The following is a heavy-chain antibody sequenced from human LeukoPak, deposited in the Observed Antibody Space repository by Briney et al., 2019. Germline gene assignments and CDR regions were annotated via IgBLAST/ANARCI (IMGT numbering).Heavy chain of an antibody. CDR1: GFTFSTYW. V-gene: IGHV3-23*01. CDR2: ISGGGGTT. CDR3: AKDVRSNYEA. D-gene: IGHD4-11*01. J-gene: IGHJ5*02. Sequence: GGSLRLSCAASGFTFSTYWMSWVRQAPGKGLEWVSAISGGGGTTNYADSVKGRFTISRDNSKNTLYLRMNSLRAEDTAVYYCAKDVRSNYEAWGQGTLVTVSS.